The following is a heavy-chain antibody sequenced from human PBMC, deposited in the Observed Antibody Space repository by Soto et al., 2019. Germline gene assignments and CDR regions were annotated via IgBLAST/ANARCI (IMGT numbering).Heavy chain of an antibody. Sequence: QVQLVESGGGVVQPGRSLRLSCAASGFTFSSYAMHWVRQAPGTGLEWVAVISYDGSNKYYADSVKGRFTISRDNSKNTLYLQMNSLRAEDTAVYYCARERRIQLRTFDYWGQGTLVTVSS. V-gene: IGHV3-30-3*01. CDR2: ISYDGSNK. CDR1: GFTFSSYA. J-gene: IGHJ4*02. CDR3: ARERRIQLRTFDY. D-gene: IGHD5-18*01.